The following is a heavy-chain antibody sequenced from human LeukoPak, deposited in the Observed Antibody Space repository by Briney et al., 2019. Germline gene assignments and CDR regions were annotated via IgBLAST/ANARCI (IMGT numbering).Heavy chain of an antibody. CDR1: GYTFNSYG. V-gene: IGHV1-18*01. D-gene: IGHD3-9*01. Sequence: ASVKVSCKASGYTFNSYGISWVRQAPGQGLEWMGWISAYNGNTNYAQKFQGRVTMTTDTSTNTAYMELRSLRSDDTAVYYCARSPHILTGENFDYWGQGTLVTVSS. J-gene: IGHJ4*02. CDR2: ISAYNGNT. CDR3: ARSPHILTGENFDY.